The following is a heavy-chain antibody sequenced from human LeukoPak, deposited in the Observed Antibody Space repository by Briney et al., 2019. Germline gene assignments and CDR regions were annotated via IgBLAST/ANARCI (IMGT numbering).Heavy chain of an antibody. CDR2: ISWNSGSI. D-gene: IGHD3-10*01. CDR1: GFTFDDYA. CDR3: AKDYGSGSANWFDP. V-gene: IGHV3-9*01. J-gene: IGHJ5*02. Sequence: PGGSLRLSCAASGFTFDDYAMHWVRQAPGKGLEWVSGISWNSGSIGYADSVKGRFTISRDNAKNSLYLQMNSLRAEDTALYYCAKDYGSGSANWFDPWGQGTLVTVSS.